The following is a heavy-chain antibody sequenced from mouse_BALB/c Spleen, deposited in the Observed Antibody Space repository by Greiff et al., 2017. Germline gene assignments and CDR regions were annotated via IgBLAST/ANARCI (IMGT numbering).Heavy chain of an antibody. CDR2: ISYSGST. CDR3: ARPHYYGPYAMDY. CDR1: GDSITSGY. J-gene: IGHJ4*01. D-gene: IGHD1-2*01. Sequence: EVKLLESGPRLVKPSQTLSLTCSVTGDSITSGYWNWIRKFPGNKLEYMGYISYSGSTYYNPSLKSRISITRDTSKNQYYLQLNSVTTEDTATYYCARPHYYGPYAMDYWGQGTSVTVSS. V-gene: IGHV3-8*02.